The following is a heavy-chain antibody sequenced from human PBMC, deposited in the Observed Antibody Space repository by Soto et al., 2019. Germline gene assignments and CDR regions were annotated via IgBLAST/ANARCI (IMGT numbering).Heavy chain of an antibody. CDR1: GFTFDDYA. D-gene: IGHD2-2*01. J-gene: IGHJ6*02. CDR2: ISWNSGSI. Sequence: EVQLVESGGGLVQPGRSLRLSCAASGFTFDDYAMHWVRQAPGKGLEWVSGISWNSGSIGYADSVKGRFTISRDNAKNSLYLQMNSLRAEDTALYYCARLVPATATYYYYYGMDVWGQGTTVTVSS. CDR3: ARLVPATATYYYYYGMDV. V-gene: IGHV3-9*01.